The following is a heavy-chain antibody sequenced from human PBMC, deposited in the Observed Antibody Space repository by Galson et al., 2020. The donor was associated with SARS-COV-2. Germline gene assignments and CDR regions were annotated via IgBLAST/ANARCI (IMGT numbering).Heavy chain of an antibody. CDR1: GFTFSSYA. Sequence: GGSLRLSCAASGFTFSSYAMHWVRQAPGKGLEWVAVISYDGSNKYYADSVKGRFTISRDNSKNTLYLQMNSLRAEDTAVYYCAGELETNSFDYWGQGTLVTVSS. J-gene: IGHJ4*02. D-gene: IGHD6-6*01. CDR3: AGELETNSFDY. V-gene: IGHV3-30*01. CDR2: ISYDGSNK.